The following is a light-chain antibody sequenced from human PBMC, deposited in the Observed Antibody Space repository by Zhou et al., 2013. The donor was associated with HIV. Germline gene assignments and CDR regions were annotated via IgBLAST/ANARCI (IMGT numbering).Light chain of an antibody. Sequence: DIQMTQSPSTLSASVGDRVTITCRASQTISHWLAWYQQKPGKAPKVLIYRASVLESGVPSRFSGSGSGTEFTLTISSLQPDDFATYYCLQHNTYPPTFGQGTKVEVK. CDR3: LQHNTYPPT. CDR1: QTISHW. J-gene: IGKJ1*01. V-gene: IGKV1-5*03. CDR2: RAS.